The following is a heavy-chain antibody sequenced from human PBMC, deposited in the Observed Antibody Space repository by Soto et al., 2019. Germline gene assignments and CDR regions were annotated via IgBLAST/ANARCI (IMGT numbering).Heavy chain of an antibody. V-gene: IGHV5-51*01. D-gene: IGHD3-22*01. CDR2: IYPGDSDT. Sequence: GESLKSSGKGSGYSFTSDWIGWVRQMPGKGLEWMGIIYPGDSDTRYSPSFQGQVTISADKSISTAYLQWSSLKASDTAMYYCARPSYYYSSCYYPPPYFAYCGQRTLVT. J-gene: IGHJ4*02. CDR1: GYSFTSDW. CDR3: ARPSYYYSSCYYPPPYFAY.